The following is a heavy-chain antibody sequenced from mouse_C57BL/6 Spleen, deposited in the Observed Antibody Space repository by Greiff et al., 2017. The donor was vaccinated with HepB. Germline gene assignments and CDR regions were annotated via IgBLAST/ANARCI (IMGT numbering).Heavy chain of an antibody. J-gene: IGHJ3*01. D-gene: IGHD1-1*01. CDR1: GYTFTSYW. V-gene: IGHV1-72*01. Sequence: QVHVKQPGAELVKPGASVKLSCKASGYTFTSYWMHWVKQRPGRGLEWIGRIDPNSGGTKDNEKFKSKATLTVDKPSSTAYMQLSSLTSEDSAVYYCASGSSFAYWGQGTLVTVSA. CDR3: ASGSSFAY. CDR2: IDPNSGGT.